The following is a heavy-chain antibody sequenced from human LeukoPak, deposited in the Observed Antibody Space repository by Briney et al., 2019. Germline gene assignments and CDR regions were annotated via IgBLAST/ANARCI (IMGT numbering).Heavy chain of an antibody. D-gene: IGHD1-1*01. CDR2: IYYSGST. V-gene: IGHV4-39*07. CDR3: ARRRNDRFGNWFDP. J-gene: IGHJ5*02. CDR1: GGSISSSSYY. Sequence: SETLSLTCTVSGGSISSSSYYWGWIRQPPGKGLEWIGSIYYSGSTYYNPSLKSRVTISVDTSKNQFSPKLSSVTAADTAVYYCARRRNDRFGNWFDPWGQGTLVTVSS.